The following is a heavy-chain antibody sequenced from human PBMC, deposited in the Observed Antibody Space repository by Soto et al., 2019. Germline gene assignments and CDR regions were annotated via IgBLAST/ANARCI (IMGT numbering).Heavy chain of an antibody. CDR3: ARAPGYDHHHYYGMDV. D-gene: IGHD3-3*01. J-gene: IGHJ6*02. CDR2: TYYRSKWYN. Sequence: SQTLSLTCAISGDSVSSNSAAWNWIRQSPSRGLEWLGRTYYRSKWYNDYAVSVNSRITINPDTSKNQFSLQMNSVTPEDTAVYYCARAPGYDHHHYYGMDVWGQGTTVTVSS. CDR1: GDSVSSNSAA. V-gene: IGHV6-1*01.